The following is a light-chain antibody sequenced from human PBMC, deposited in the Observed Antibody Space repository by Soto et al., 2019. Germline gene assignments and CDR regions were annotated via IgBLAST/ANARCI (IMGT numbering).Light chain of an antibody. CDR2: SSN. J-gene: IGLJ1*01. Sequence: QSVLTQPPSVSGTPGQTVTIPCSGSSSNIGSNTVNWYQQLPGTAPKLLIYSSNQRPSGVPDRFSGSKSGTSASLAISGLRSEDEADYYCAAWDDSLNGHYVFGTGTKLTVL. V-gene: IGLV1-44*01. CDR3: AAWDDSLNGHYV. CDR1: SSNIGSNT.